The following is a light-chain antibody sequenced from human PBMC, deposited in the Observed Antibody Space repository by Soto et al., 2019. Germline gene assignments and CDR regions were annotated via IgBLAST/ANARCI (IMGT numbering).Light chain of an antibody. CDR1: QSVSSSTY. Sequence: EIVLTQSPCTLSLSPGERATLSCRASQSVSSSTYLAWYQHKPGQAPRLVIYDASSRATGIPDRFSGSGSGTDFTLTISRLEPEDFAVYYCQQYGSSPITFGQGTRLEIK. V-gene: IGKV3-20*01. CDR2: DAS. CDR3: QQYGSSPIT. J-gene: IGKJ5*01.